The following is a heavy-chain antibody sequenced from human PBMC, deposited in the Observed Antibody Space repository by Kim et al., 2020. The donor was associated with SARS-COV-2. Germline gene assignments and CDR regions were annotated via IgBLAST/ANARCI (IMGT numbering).Heavy chain of an antibody. V-gene: IGHV4-30-4*01. J-gene: IGHJ4*02. CDR3: ARGDVVVPAAP. D-gene: IGHD2-2*01. CDR2: IYYSGST. Sequence: SETLSLTCTVSGGSISSGDYYWSWIRQPPGKGLEWIGYIYYSGSTYYNPSLKSRVTISVDTSKNQFSLKLSSVTAADTAVYYCARGDVVVPAAPWGQGTLVTVSS. CDR1: GGSISSGDYY.